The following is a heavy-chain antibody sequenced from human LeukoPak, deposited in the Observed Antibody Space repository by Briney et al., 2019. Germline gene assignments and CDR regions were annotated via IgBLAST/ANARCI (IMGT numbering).Heavy chain of an antibody. CDR1: GFTFSTYS. V-gene: IGHV3-23*01. CDR3: AKVNYYQPYF. Sequence: PGGSLRLSCAASGFTFSTYSMSWVRQAPGKGLEWVSTIDVTTGISYYADSVKGRFTISRDNFQNTLFLQLNNLRVDDTAVYFCAKVNYYQPYFWGQGTLVTVSS. CDR2: IDVTTGIS. J-gene: IGHJ4*02. D-gene: IGHD3-22*01.